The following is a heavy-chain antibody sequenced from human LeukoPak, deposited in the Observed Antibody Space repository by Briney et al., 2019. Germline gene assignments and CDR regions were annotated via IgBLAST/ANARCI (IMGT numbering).Heavy chain of an antibody. CDR2: INHSGST. Sequence: SETLSLTCAVYGGSLSGYYWSWIRQPPGKGLEWIGEINHSGSTNYNPSLKSRVTISVDTSKNQFSLKLSSVTAADTAVYYCARGPHYYDSSGWALWYYYYYMDVWGKGTTVTVSS. D-gene: IGHD3-22*01. CDR1: GGSLSGYY. CDR3: ARGPHYYDSSGWALWYYYYYMDV. V-gene: IGHV4-34*01. J-gene: IGHJ6*03.